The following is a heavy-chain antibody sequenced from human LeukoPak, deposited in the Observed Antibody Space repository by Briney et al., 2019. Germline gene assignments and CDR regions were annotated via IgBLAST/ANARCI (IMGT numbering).Heavy chain of an antibody. D-gene: IGHD2-2*01. J-gene: IGHJ3*02. Sequence: GGSLRLSCAASGFTFSSYRMNWVRQAPGRGLEWISYISSSGNIIYYADPVKGRFTVSRDNAKHSVFLQMNSLRDDDTAVYYCASDACSSSDCYAFDIWGQGTMVTVSS. V-gene: IGHV3-48*02. CDR3: ASDACSSSDCYAFDI. CDR1: GFTFSSYR. CDR2: ISSSGNII.